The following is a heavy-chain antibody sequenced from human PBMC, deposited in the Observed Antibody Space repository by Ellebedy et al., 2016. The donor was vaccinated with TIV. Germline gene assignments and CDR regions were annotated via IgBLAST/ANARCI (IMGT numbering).Heavy chain of an antibody. CDR2: FYYNGIT. CDR1: GDSISSSNYF. CDR3: ARYSYGPFGH. D-gene: IGHD5-18*01. V-gene: IGHV4-39*01. J-gene: IGHJ4*02. Sequence: MPSETLSLTCPVSGDSISSSNYFRGWIRQPPARGLEWLGNFYYNGITYYSPSLESLVTISSDTSKNQFSLKLSSVTAADTDVYFCARYSYGPFGHWGQGSQVSVSS.